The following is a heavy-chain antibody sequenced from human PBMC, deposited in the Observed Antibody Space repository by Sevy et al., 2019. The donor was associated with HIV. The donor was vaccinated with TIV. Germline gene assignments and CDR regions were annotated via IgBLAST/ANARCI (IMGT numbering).Heavy chain of an antibody. CDR2: IYSDGTT. Sequence: GGSLRLSCAASGFTVNSNYMTLVRQAPGKGLEGVSVIYSDGTTYHADSVKDRFTISRDNSKNTLYLQMNSLRAEDTAVYYCARGKSGYGYALNYWGQGTLVTVSS. D-gene: IGHD5-18*01. J-gene: IGHJ4*02. CDR3: ARGKSGYGYALNY. CDR1: GFTVNSNY. V-gene: IGHV3-66*01.